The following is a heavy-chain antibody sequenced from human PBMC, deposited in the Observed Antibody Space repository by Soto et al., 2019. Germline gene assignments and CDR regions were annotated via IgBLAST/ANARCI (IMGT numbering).Heavy chain of an antibody. CDR2: ISAYNGNT. CDR3: ARDNGFGESDV. J-gene: IGHJ6*02. CDR1: GYSFTSYG. V-gene: IGHV1-18*01. D-gene: IGHD3-10*01. Sequence: QVQLVQSGAEVKKPGASVKVSCKASGYSFTSYGISRVRQAHGQGLEWMGWISAYNGNTNYAQKLQCRVTMTTDTSTSPAYMGLRSLRADDTAVYYCARDNGFGESDVWGQGTTVTVSS.